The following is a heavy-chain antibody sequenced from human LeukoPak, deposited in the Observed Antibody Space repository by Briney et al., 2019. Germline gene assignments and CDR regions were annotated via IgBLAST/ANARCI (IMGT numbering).Heavy chain of an antibody. V-gene: IGHV3-23*01. D-gene: IGHD5-12*01. CDR3: AKDGGYEMTLVDYYGMDV. CDR1: GFTFSSYA. J-gene: IGHJ6*02. CDR2: ISGSGGST. Sequence: GGSLRLSCAASGFTFSSYAMSWVRQAPGKGLEWVSAISGSGGSTYYADSVKGRFTISGDNSKNTLYLQMNSLRAEDTAVYYCAKDGGYEMTLVDYYGMDVWGQGTTVTVSS.